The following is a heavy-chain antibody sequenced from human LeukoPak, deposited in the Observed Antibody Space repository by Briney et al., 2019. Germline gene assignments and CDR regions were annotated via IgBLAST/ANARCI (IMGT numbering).Heavy chain of an antibody. CDR3: ARVSCSSTSCPRRDALDV. Sequence: SETLSLTCSVPGGSISYYYWSWIRQPPGKGLEWIGYIYYSGSTNYNPSLKSRVTISVDTSKNQFSLNLTSVTTADTAVYYCARVSCSSTSCPRRDALDVWGQGTMVTVSS. D-gene: IGHD2-2*01. J-gene: IGHJ3*01. CDR2: IYYSGST. CDR1: GGSISYYY. V-gene: IGHV4-59*01.